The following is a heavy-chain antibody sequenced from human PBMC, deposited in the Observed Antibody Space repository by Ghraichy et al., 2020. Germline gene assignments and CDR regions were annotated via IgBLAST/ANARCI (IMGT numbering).Heavy chain of an antibody. D-gene: IGHD4-17*01. CDR3: AAENDFGARGSAFDI. V-gene: IGHV3-7*03. CDR1: GFTFTRYY. Sequence: GVLNISCAASGFTFTRYYMTWVRQAPGKGLEWVANIKQDGSDKFYLDSVRGRFTISRDNAKNSVYLQKYSLRAEDTAVYYCAAENDFGARGSAFDIWGHGTMVTVSS. CDR2: IKQDGSDK. J-gene: IGHJ3*02.